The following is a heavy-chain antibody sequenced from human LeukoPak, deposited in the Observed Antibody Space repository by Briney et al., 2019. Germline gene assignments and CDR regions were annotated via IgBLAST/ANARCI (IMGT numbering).Heavy chain of an antibody. CDR1: NYSISTDYY. CDR2: MYHSDST. CDR3: ARFPGGAEYRHYYYMDV. Sequence: PSETLSLTCTVSNYSISTDYYWGWIRQPPGKGLEWIGTMYHSDSTNYNPSLKSRVTVSVDTSKNQFSLKLSSVTAADTAVYYCARFPGGAEYRHYYYMDVWGTGTTVTVSS. J-gene: IGHJ6*03. V-gene: IGHV4-38-2*02. D-gene: IGHD1-14*01.